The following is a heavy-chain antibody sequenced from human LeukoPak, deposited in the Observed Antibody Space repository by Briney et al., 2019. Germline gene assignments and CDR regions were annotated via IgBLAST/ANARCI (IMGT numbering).Heavy chain of an antibody. CDR3: ARLGGTYNSSLYYFDY. V-gene: IGHV5-51*01. CDR1: RYSFTSYW. J-gene: IGHJ4*02. Sequence: ESLNISSKGSRYSFTSYWIGRVRQLPGTGLESMGIIYPGDSYTRYRLSFQGQVTISADKSISTAYLQWSSLKASDTAMSYCARLGGTYNSSLYYFDYWGQGTLVTVSS. CDR2: IYPGDSYT. D-gene: IGHD6-13*01.